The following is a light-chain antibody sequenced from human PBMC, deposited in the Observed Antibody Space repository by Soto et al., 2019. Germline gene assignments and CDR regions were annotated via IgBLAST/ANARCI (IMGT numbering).Light chain of an antibody. CDR2: EVS. Sequence: QSVLAQPASVSGSPGQSITISCTGTSSDVGVYNYVSWYQQHPGKAPKLLLYEVSNRPSGVSNRFSGSKSGNTASLTISGLQTEDEANYYCSSSTSSSTYVFGTGTKLTVL. CDR3: SSSTSSSTYV. J-gene: IGLJ1*01. CDR1: SSDVGVYNY. V-gene: IGLV2-14*01.